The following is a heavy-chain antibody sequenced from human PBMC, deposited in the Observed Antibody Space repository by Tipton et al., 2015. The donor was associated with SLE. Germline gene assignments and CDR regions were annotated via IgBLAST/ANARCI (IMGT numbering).Heavy chain of an antibody. CDR1: GGSISGSNYY. CDR2: IYHTGST. V-gene: IGHV4-39*07. CDR3: ARGRIAVAGNHFDY. J-gene: IGHJ4*02. Sequence: TLSLTCTVSGGSISGSNYYWAWIRQPPEKGLEWVGNIYHTGSTHCNPSLRNRVTISIDTSKNQFSLKLSSVTAADTAVYYCARGRIAVAGNHFDYWGQGTLVTVSS. D-gene: IGHD6-19*01.